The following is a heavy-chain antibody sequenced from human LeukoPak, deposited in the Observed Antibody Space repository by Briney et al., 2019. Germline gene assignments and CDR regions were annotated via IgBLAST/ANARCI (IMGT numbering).Heavy chain of an antibody. J-gene: IGHJ4*02. CDR1: GFTFSSYA. CDR2: ISGSGGST. Sequence: GGSLRLSCAASGFTFSSYAISWVRQAPGRGLEWVSAISGSGGSTYYADSVKGRFTVSRDNSKNTLYLQMNSLRAEDTAVYYCAVSFNYDYGGTRQNPFDYWGQGTLVTVSS. CDR3: AVSFNYDYGGTRQNPFDY. V-gene: IGHV3-23*01. D-gene: IGHD4-23*01.